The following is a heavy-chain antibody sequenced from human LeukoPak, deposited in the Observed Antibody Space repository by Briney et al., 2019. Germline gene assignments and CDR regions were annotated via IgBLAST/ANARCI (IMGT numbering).Heavy chain of an antibody. J-gene: IGHJ4*02. CDR3: ARFRSPFDY. CDR2: IKKDGREK. CDR1: GFTFSDYW. Sequence: GGSLRLSCAASGFTFSDYWMSWVRQAPGKGLERVANIKKDGREKYYVDSVKGRFTISRDNTKSSLYLQMNSLRAEDTAVYYCARFRSPFDYWGQGTLVTVSS. V-gene: IGHV3-7*01.